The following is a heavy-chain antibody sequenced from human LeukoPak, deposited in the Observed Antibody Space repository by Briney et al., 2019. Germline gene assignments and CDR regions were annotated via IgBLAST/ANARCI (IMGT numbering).Heavy chain of an antibody. D-gene: IGHD3-22*01. CDR3: TTGERRYDSSGYYPYYFDY. CDR1: GFTFSNDW. V-gene: IGHV3-15*01. Sequence: GGSLRLSCAASGFTFSNDWMSWVRQAPGKGLEWVGRIKSKTDGGTIDYAAPVKGRFTISRDDSENTLYLQMNSLKIEDTAVYYCTTGERRYDSSGYYPYYFDYWGQGTLVTVSS. CDR2: IKSKTDGGTI. J-gene: IGHJ4*02.